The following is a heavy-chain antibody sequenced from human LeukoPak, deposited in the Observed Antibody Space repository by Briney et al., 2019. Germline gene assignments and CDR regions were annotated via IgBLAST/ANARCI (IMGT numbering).Heavy chain of an antibody. CDR2: VNPNTGGT. CDR1: GYTFTGY. CDR3: VREAGPLD. V-gene: IGHV1-2*02. Sequence: ASVKVSCKASGYTFTGYINWVRQAPGQAPEWVGWVNPNTGGTRYAQKSQGRVTMTRDTSITTAFMELRGLTFDDTAVFYCVREAGPLDWGQGTLVTVSS. J-gene: IGHJ4*02.